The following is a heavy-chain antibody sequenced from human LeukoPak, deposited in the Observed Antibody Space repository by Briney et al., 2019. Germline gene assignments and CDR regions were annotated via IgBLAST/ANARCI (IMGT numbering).Heavy chain of an antibody. CDR3: ARGQRSNNAYPYFDS. CDR2: IQNTGRT. CDR1: GGSINSLY. J-gene: IGHJ4*02. D-gene: IGHD3-16*01. Sequence: SETLSLTCAVSGGSINSLYWSWIRQPPGKGLEWIGFIQNTGRTIYHPSLDSRVTMSVDSSKNQFSLELRSVTAADTAVYFCARGQRSNNAYPYFDSWGQGTLVTVSS. V-gene: IGHV4-59*11.